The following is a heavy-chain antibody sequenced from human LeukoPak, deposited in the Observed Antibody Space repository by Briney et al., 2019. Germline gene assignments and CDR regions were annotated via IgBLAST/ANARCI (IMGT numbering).Heavy chain of an antibody. Sequence: PGGSLRLSCTASGFTFSDAWMTWVRQAPGKGLEWVGRIKSKTDGGAVDYAAPVKGRFTISRDDSINTLSLQMNSLKTEDTAVYYCARDVRRSDYWGQGTLVTVSS. V-gene: IGHV3-15*01. J-gene: IGHJ4*02. CDR3: ARDVRRSDY. CDR2: IKSKTDGGAV. CDR1: GFTFSDAW.